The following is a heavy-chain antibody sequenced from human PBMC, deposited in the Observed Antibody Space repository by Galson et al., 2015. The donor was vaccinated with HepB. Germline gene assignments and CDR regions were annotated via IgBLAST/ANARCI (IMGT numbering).Heavy chain of an antibody. Sequence: SLRLSCAASGFTFSSYYMSWIRQAPGKGLEWVSYITNGDANMYYADSVRGRFTISRDNAKNSLYLQMNSLRAEDTAVYYCARDRGVLAPAATFYMDVWSKGTTVTVSS. CDR2: ITNGDANM. CDR1: GFTFSSYY. J-gene: IGHJ6*03. CDR3: ARDRGVLAPAATFYMDV. V-gene: IGHV3-11*01. D-gene: IGHD2-2*01.